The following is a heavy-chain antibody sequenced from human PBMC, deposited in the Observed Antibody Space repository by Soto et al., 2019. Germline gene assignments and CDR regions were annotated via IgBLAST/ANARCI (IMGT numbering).Heavy chain of an antibody. CDR1: GYTFTSYD. CDR3: ARLGLFGEKPYNWFDP. D-gene: IGHD3-10*01. J-gene: IGHJ5*02. Sequence: ASLKVSCKASGYTFTSYDINWVRQATGQGLEWMGWMNPNSGNTGYAQKFQGRVTMTRNTSISTAYMELSSLRSEDTAVYYCARLGLFGEKPYNWFDPWGQGTLVTVSS. CDR2: MNPNSGNT. V-gene: IGHV1-8*01.